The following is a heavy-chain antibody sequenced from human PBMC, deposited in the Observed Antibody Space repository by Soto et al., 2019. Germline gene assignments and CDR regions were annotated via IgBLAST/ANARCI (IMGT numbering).Heavy chain of an antibody. CDR3: AREGLAAAGSYYFDY. CDR2: IYYSGST. V-gene: IGHV4-59*01. CDR1: GGSISSYY. Sequence: PSETLSLTWTVSGGSISSYYWIWIRQPPGKGLEWIGYIYYSGSTNYNPSLKSRVTISVDTSKNQFSLKLSSVTAADTAVYYCAREGLAAAGSYYFDYWGQGTLVTVSS. D-gene: IGHD6-13*01. J-gene: IGHJ4*02.